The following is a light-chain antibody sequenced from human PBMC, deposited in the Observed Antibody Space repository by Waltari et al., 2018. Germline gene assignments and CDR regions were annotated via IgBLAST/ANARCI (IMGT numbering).Light chain of an antibody. J-gene: IGLJ3*02. Sequence: QLVVTQSPSASAPLGASVKITCTLSSGHSRNVIAWLQQRPEKGPRYLMKVNSDGSHSKGDVIPDRFSGSSSGAARYLTISSLQSDDEADYSCQTGGHGTWVFGGGTKLTVL. V-gene: IGLV4-69*01. CDR2: VNSDGSH. CDR3: QTGGHGTWV. CDR1: SGHSRNV.